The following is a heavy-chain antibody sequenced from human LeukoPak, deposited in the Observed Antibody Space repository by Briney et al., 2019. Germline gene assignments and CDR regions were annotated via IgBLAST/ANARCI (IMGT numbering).Heavy chain of an antibody. D-gene: IGHD5-18*01. CDR2: IIPIFGTA. CDR1: GGTFSSYA. CDR3: ARDERGYGYEFDY. J-gene: IGHJ4*02. Sequence: EASVKVSCKASGGTFSSYAISWVRQAPGQGLEWMGGIIPIFGTANYAQKFQGRVTITADESTSTAYMELSSLRSEDTAVYYCARDERGYGYEFDYWGQGTLVTVSS. V-gene: IGHV1-69*13.